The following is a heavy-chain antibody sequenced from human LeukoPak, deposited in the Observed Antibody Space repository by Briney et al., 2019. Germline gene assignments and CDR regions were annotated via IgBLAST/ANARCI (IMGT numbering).Heavy chain of an antibody. CDR1: GGSIGSDNW. Sequence: PSGTLSLTCAVSGGSIGSDNWWGWVRQTPGKGLEWIGEIYHSGSTNYKPSLKSRVTISVDNSKNQFSLKLSSVTAADTAVYYCARALQHYFGSGGSDYWGQGTLVTVSS. CDR2: IYHSGST. CDR3: ARALQHYFGSGGSDY. V-gene: IGHV4-4*02. D-gene: IGHD3-10*01. J-gene: IGHJ4*02.